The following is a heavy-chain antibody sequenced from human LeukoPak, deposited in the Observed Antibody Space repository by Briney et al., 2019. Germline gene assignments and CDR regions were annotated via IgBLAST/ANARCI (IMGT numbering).Heavy chain of an antibody. CDR3: ARTRGYQPDMYYDFWSGWGPLDY. Sequence: PSQTLSLTCTVSGGSISSGSYYWSWIRQPAGKGLEWIGRIYTSGSTNYNPSLKSQVTISVDTSKNQFSLKLSSVTAADTAVYYCARTRGYQPDMYYDFWSGWGPLDYWGQGTLVTVSS. CDR1: GGSISSGSYY. J-gene: IGHJ4*02. D-gene: IGHD3-3*01. CDR2: IYTSGST. V-gene: IGHV4-61*02.